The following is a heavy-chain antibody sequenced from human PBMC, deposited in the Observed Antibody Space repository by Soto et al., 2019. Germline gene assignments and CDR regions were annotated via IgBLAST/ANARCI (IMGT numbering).Heavy chain of an antibody. J-gene: IGHJ5*02. Sequence: QVQLLQSGAEVKKPGASVKVSCKASGYTFTNNDVSWVRQATGQGLEWMGWMNPGSGDTGYAQKFQGRVTMTRDISIATAYMELNSLTSEDTAIYYCARMESFGSLNWFDPWGQGTLVTVSS. D-gene: IGHD5-18*01. CDR2: MNPGSGDT. CDR3: ARMESFGSLNWFDP. V-gene: IGHV1-8*02. CDR1: GYTFTNND.